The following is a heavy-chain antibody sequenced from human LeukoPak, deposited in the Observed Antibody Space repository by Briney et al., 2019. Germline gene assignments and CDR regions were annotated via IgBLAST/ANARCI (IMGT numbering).Heavy chain of an antibody. CDR2: INWNGDNT. CDR1: GIIFSDIW. V-gene: IGHV3-20*04. J-gene: IGHJ4*02. Sequence: GGSLRLSCGASGIIFSDIWVTWVRQAPGKGLEWVSSINWNGDNTAYADSVKGRFTISRDNAKNSLYLQMNSLRAEDTALYYCAKGLERESRLDSWGQGTLVTVSS. CDR3: AKGLERESRLDS. D-gene: IGHD1-1*01.